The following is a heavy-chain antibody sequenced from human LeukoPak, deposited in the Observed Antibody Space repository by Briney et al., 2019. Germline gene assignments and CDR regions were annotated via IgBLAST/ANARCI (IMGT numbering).Heavy chain of an antibody. J-gene: IGHJ5*02. CDR2: INHSGST. D-gene: IGHD6-13*01. CDR1: GGSFSGYY. CDR3: ARERSVAVQDGAAAGQIDP. Sequence: SETLSLTCAVYGGSFSGYYWSWIRQPPGKGLEWIGEINHSGSTNYNPSLKSRVTISVDTSKNQFSLKLSSVTAADTAVYYCARERSVAVQDGAAAGQIDPWGQGTLVTVSS. V-gene: IGHV4-34*01.